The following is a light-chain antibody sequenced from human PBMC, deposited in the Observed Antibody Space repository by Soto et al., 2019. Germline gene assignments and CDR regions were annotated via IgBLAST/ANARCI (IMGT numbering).Light chain of an antibody. V-gene: IGKV1-39*01. CDR1: QPISIY. J-gene: IGKJ3*01. Sequence: DIQMTQSPSSLSASVGDRVTMTCRASQPISIYLNWYQQKPGRAPKILIYAASRLRSGVPSRFSADGSETDFTLTISSLQPEDFATYYCLQSSSTPPFTFGPGTKVDLK. CDR2: AAS. CDR3: LQSSSTPPFT.